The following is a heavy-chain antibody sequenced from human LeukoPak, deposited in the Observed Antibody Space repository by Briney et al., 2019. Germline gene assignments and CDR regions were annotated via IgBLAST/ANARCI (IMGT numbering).Heavy chain of an antibody. CDR1: GFTVSSNY. J-gene: IGHJ4*02. CDR2: IYSGGST. CDR3: ARLRIDHYYFDY. Sequence: RGSLRLSCAASGFTVSSNYMSWVRQAPGKGLEWVSVIYSGGSTYYADSVKGRFTISRDNSKNTLYLQMNSLRAEDTAVYYCARLRIDHYYFDYWGQGTLVTVSS. V-gene: IGHV3-66*04. D-gene: IGHD2/OR15-2a*01.